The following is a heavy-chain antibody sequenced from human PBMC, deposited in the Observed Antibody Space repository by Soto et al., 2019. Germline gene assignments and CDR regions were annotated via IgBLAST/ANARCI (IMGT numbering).Heavy chain of an antibody. Sequence: QVQLVESGGGVVLPGRSLRLSCAASGFTFSTYGMHWVRQAPGKGLEWVALIWYDGSNKYYADSVKGRFTISRDNSKNTLYLQMNSLRAEDTTVYYCARTPEATTTTRWFDPWGQGTLVTVSS. V-gene: IGHV3-33*01. CDR1: GFTFSTYG. D-gene: IGHD1-26*01. J-gene: IGHJ5*02. CDR3: ARTPEATTTTRWFDP. CDR2: IWYDGSNK.